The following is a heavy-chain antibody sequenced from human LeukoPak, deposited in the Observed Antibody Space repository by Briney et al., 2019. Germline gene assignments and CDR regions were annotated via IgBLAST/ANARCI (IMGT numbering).Heavy chain of an antibody. CDR1: GYTFTGYY. D-gene: IGHD3-22*01. Sequence: ASVKVSCKASGYTFTGYYMHWVRQAPGQGLEWMGWINPNSGGTNYAQKFQGRVTMTRDTSISTAYMELGRLRSDDTAVYYCARDVSYYDSSGYYYYGMDVWGQGTTVTVSS. CDR2: INPNSGGT. V-gene: IGHV1-2*02. J-gene: IGHJ6*02. CDR3: ARDVSYYDSSGYYYYGMDV.